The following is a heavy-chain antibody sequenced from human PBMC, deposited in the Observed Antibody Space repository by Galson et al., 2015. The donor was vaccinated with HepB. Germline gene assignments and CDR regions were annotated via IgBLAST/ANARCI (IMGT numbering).Heavy chain of an antibody. V-gene: IGHV3-15*01. Sequence: SLRLSCAASGFTFSNAWMSWVRQAPGKGLEWVGRIKSKTDGGTTDYAAPVKGRFTISRDDSKNTLYLQMNSLKTEDTAVYYCTTEYYYDSSGYTAGDAADYWGQGTLVTVSS. J-gene: IGHJ4*02. D-gene: IGHD3-22*01. CDR1: GFTFSNAW. CDR2: IKSKTDGGTT. CDR3: TTEYYYDSSGYTAGDAADY.